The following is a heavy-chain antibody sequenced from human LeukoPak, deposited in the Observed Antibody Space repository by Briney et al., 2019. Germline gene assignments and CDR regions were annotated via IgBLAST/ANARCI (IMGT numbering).Heavy chain of an antibody. D-gene: IGHD6-13*01. CDR2: ISYDGSNK. V-gene: IGHV3-30*03. CDR3: ARAVYGAAARQLAYFDY. Sequence: GGSLRLSCAASGFTFSSYGMHWVRQAPGKGLEWVSVISYDGSNKWYADSVKGRFTISRDNSKNTLYLQMNSLRAEDTAVYYCARAVYGAAARQLAYFDYWGQGTLVTVSS. J-gene: IGHJ4*02. CDR1: GFTFSSYG.